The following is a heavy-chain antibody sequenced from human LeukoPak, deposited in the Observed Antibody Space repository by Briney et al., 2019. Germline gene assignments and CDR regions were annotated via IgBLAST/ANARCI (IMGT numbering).Heavy chain of an antibody. CDR2: IYYDGHNK. CDR1: GFTFSHHG. CDR3: ARGRLTIFEGGPVADF. V-gene: IGHV3-33*08. J-gene: IGHJ4*02. D-gene: IGHD3-3*01. Sequence: PGGSLRLSCAASGFTFSHHGMHWVRQAPGKGLEWVSFIYYDGHNKFYGDSVKGRFTISRDNSNNTVYLHMNRLRADDTGFYYCARGRLTIFEGGPVADFWGQGTLVSVSS.